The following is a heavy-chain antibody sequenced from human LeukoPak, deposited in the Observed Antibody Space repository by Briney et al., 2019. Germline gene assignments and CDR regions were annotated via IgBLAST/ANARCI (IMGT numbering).Heavy chain of an antibody. D-gene: IGHD5-24*01. CDR1: GFSFSNTW. V-gene: IGHV3-7*01. J-gene: IGHJ4*02. CDR3: ARDLKDGYNYGDY. Sequence: GGSLRLSCAASGFSFSNTWMSWVRQAPGKGLEWVANIKQDGSEKYYVDSVKGRFTISRDNAKNSLYLQMNSLRAEDTAVYYCARDLKDGYNYGDYWGQGTLVTVSS. CDR2: IKQDGSEK.